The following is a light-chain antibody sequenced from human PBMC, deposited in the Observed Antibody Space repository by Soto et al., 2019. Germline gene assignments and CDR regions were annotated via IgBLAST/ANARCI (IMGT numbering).Light chain of an antibody. CDR1: QTVSRH. CDR2: GAS. CDR3: QQYGSSPRT. J-gene: IGKJ1*01. Sequence: EIVMTQSPGTLSVSPGERATLSCRASQTVSRHLAWYQQKPGQAPRLLIFGASTRATGIPDRFSGSGSGTDFTLTISRLEPEDFAVYYCQQYGSSPRTFGQGTKVEIK. V-gene: IGKV3-20*01.